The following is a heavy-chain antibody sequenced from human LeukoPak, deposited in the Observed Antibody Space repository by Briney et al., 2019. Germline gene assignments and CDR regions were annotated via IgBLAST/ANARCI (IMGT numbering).Heavy chain of an antibody. CDR1: GFTFTTYS. V-gene: IGHV3-7*05. D-gene: IGHD3-22*01. CDR2: IKEDGSDI. J-gene: IGHJ4*02. CDR3: ARDLTGDSSGYRDY. Sequence: GGSLRLSCAASGFTFTTYSMTWVRQAPGRGLEWVARIKEDGSDIHYVDSVKGRFTISRDNAKNSLYLQMNSLRAEDTAVYYCARDLTGDSSGYRDYWGQGTLVTVSS.